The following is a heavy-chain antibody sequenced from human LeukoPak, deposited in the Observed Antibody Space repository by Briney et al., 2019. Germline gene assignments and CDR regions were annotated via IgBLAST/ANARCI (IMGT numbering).Heavy chain of an antibody. CDR2: IRYDGSNK. CDR1: GFTFSSYG. CDR3: ANVLVWECGGDAFDI. V-gene: IGHV3-30*02. Sequence: GGSLRLSCAVSGFTFSSYGMHWVRQAPGKGLEWVAFIRYDGSNKYYADSVEGRFTISRDNSKNTLYLQMNSLSAEATAVYYFANVLVWECGGDAFDICGEGTMGTLSS. J-gene: IGHJ3*02. D-gene: IGHD3-10*01.